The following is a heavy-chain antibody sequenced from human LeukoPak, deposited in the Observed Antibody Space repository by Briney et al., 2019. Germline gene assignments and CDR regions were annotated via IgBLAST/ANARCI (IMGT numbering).Heavy chain of an antibody. V-gene: IGHV1-2*02. CDR2: VNPDSGGT. J-gene: IGHJ5*02. D-gene: IGHD1-1*01. Sequence: GASVKVSCKASGYTFTDYYIHWIRQAPGQGLEWMGWVNPDSGGTHHAQKFQGRVTMTRDTSNTTTYMELSRLNSDDTAVYYWARLGGGRLYNWNDFAWFNPWGQGTLVTVSS. CDR1: GYTFTDYY. CDR3: ARLGGGRLYNWNDFAWFNP.